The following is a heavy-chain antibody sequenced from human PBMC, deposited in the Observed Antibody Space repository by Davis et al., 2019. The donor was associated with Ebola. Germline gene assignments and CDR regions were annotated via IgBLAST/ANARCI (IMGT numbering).Heavy chain of an antibody. J-gene: IGHJ4*02. CDR3: AKAYDNRHQPSDY. V-gene: IGHV3-23*01. D-gene: IGHD1-1*01. CDR1: GFTFSSYA. CDR2: ISGSGGST. Sequence: GESLKISCAASGFTFSSYAMSWVRQAPGKGLEWVSAISGSGGSTYYADSVKGRFTISRDNSKNTLYLQMNSLRAEDTAVYYCAKAYDNRHQPSDYWGQGTLVTVSS.